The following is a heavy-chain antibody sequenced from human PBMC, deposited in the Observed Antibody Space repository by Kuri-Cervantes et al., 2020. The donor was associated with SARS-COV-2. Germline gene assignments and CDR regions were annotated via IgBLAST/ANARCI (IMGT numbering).Heavy chain of an antibody. CDR2: FDPEDGET. CDR1: GYTLTELS. Sequence: ASVKVSCKVSGYTLTELSMHWVRQAPGKGLEWMGGFDPEDGETIYAQKFQGRVTMTEDTSTDTAYMELSSLRSEDTAVYYCARVYKGMDRPWVVIAARPYYYYYMDVWGKGTTVTVSS. J-gene: IGHJ6*03. CDR3: ARVYKGMDRPWVVIAARPYYYYYMDV. V-gene: IGHV1-24*01. D-gene: IGHD6-6*01.